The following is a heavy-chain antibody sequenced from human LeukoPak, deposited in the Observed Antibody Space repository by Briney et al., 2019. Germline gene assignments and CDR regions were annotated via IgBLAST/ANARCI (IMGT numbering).Heavy chain of an antibody. J-gene: IGHJ4*02. Sequence: QAGGSLRLSCAASGFTFSAYWMSWVRQAPGKGLEWVAIVKPDGTVKDYVESVKGRFTISRDNSLNTLHLQMNNLRAGDTAVYYCAREFGHDRWYFDYWGQGALVTVSS. CDR3: AREFGHDRWYFDY. D-gene: IGHD5-12*01. V-gene: IGHV3-7*01. CDR2: VKPDGTVK. CDR1: GFTFSAYW.